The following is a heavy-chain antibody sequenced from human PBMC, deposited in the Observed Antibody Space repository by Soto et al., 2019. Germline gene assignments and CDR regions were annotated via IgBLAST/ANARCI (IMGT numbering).Heavy chain of an antibody. CDR1: GFTFSSYS. J-gene: IGHJ3*02. D-gene: IGHD3-10*01. CDR3: ARDGRGGKAFDI. Sequence: GGSLRLSCAASGFTFSSYSMNWVRQAPGKGLEWVSSISSSSSYIYYADSVKGRFTISRDNAKNSLYLQMNSLRAEDTAVYYCARDGRGGKAFDIWGQGTMVTVSS. CDR2: ISSSSSYI. V-gene: IGHV3-21*01.